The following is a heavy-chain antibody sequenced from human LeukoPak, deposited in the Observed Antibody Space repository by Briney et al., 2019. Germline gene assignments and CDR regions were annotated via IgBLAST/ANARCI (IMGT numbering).Heavy chain of an antibody. CDR1: GGSISSSSYY. CDR2: LYYSGNT. V-gene: IGHV4-39*07. D-gene: IGHD3-3*01. CDR3: AREGGIFGVAYNWFDP. J-gene: IGHJ5*02. Sequence: SETLSLTCAVSGGSISSSSYYWAWLRQPPGKGLEWIGNLYYSGNTYYNPSLKSRVTMSVDTSKNQFSLNLSSVTAADTAVYYCAREGGIFGVAYNWFDPWGQGTLVTVSS.